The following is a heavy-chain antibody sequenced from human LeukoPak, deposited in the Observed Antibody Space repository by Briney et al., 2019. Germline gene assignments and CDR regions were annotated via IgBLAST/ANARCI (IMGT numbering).Heavy chain of an antibody. CDR3: AKEVHPYDSGTYSFDY. CDR1: GFTFSSYA. Sequence: PGGSLRLSCVGSGFTFSSYAMHWVRQAAGKGLEWVAFIRHDGSNEYYADSVKGRFTVSRDNSKNTLFLQMNSLRVEEMAVYYCAKEVHPYDSGTYSFDYWGRGTLVTVSS. V-gene: IGHV3-30*02. D-gene: IGHD3-10*01. CDR2: IRHDGSNE. J-gene: IGHJ4*02.